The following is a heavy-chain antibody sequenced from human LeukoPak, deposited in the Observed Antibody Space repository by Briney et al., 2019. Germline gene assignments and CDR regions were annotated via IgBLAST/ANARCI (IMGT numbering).Heavy chain of an antibody. V-gene: IGHV4-34*01. J-gene: IGHJ4*02. CDR2: INHSGTT. CDR3: ARARIAAAAEYFDY. D-gene: IGHD6-13*01. CDR1: GGSFSDYY. Sequence: SETLSLTCAVYGGSFSDYYWTWIRQTPGKGLEWIGEINHSGTTKYNPSLESRVTISVDTSKNQFSLKLSSVTAADTAVYYCARARIAAAAEYFDYWGQGTLVTVSS.